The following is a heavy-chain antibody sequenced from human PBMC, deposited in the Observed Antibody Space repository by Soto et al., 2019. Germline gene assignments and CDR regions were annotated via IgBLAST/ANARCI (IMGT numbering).Heavy chain of an antibody. CDR3: ASGNVDYDLHLYYYDF. Sequence: PSETLSLTCSLSGGSISNYYWTWIRQSPEKGLEFIGYIYFTGSANYNPSLKSRVTISVDTSKNQFSLKMTSVTAADTAVYFCASGNVDYDLHLYYYDFWGQGALVTVSA. CDR2: IYFTGSA. V-gene: IGHV4-4*08. D-gene: IGHD4-17*01. J-gene: IGHJ4*02. CDR1: GGSISNYY.